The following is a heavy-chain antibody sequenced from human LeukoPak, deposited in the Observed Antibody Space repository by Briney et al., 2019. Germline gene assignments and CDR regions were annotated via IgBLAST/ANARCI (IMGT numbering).Heavy chain of an antibody. CDR1: GYTFTGYY. V-gene: IGHV1-2*02. CDR2: INPNSGGT. D-gene: IGHD3-10*01. J-gene: IGHJ3*02. CDR3: ARPITMVRGVIIVSDAFDI. Sequence: ASVKVSCKASGYTFTGYYMHWVRQAPGQGLEWRGWINPNSGGTNYAQKFQGRVTMTRDTSISTAYMELSRLRSDDTAVYYCARPITMVRGVIIVSDAFDIWGQGTMVTVSS.